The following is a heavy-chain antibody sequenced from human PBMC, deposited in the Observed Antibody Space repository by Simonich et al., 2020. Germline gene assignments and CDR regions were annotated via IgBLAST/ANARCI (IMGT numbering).Heavy chain of an antibody. CDR2: FSGSGGST. V-gene: IGHV3-23*01. D-gene: IGHD3-22*01. J-gene: IGHJ3*02. CDR1: GFTFRRYA. CDR3: AKDLGERITMIVVVIDAFDI. Sequence: GGGLVQPGGSLRLSCAASGFTFRRYAMSWVRQAPGKVLEWVSAFSGSGGSTYYADSVKGRFTISRDNTKNTLYLQMNRLRAEDTAVYYCAKDLGERITMIVVVIDAFDIWGQGTMVTVSS.